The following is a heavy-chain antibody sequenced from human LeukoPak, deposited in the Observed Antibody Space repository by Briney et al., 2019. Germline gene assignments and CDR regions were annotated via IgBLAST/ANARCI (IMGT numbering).Heavy chain of an antibody. CDR3: ATYSAPPYYYDSSGYPDFDY. J-gene: IGHJ4*02. Sequence: SETLSLTCSVSGASISSGSNYWGWIRQPPGKTLEWIGSIYSSGSTYYNPSLKSRVTISVDTSKNQFSLKLSSVTAADTAVYYCATYSAPPYYYDSSGYPDFDYWGQGTLVTVSS. CDR1: GASISSGSNY. CDR2: IYSSGST. D-gene: IGHD3-22*01. V-gene: IGHV4-39*07.